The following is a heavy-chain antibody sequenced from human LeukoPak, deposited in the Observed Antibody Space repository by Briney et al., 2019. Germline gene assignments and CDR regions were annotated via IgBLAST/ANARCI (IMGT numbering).Heavy chain of an antibody. D-gene: IGHD1-26*01. J-gene: IGHJ6*03. V-gene: IGHV3-23*01. CDR2: ISGSGDNM. CDR1: KFTFNNYA. CDR3: ARDGYSGSYYRLYYFFMDV. Sequence: RAGGSLRLSCLASKFTFNNYAMTWVRQAPGKGLEWVSSISGSGDNMDYADSVKGRFTISRDNSENTLYLQMNSLRGEDTAVYYCARDGYSGSYYRLYYFFMDVWGKGTTVTVSS.